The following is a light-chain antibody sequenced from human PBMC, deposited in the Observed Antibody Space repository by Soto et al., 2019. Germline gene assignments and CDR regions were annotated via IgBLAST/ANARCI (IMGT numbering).Light chain of an antibody. CDR2: GVS. J-gene: IGKJ1*01. CDR3: QQYNNWPQT. V-gene: IGKV3-15*01. CDR1: QSISSY. Sequence: MTQSPSSLSASVGDRVTITCRASQSISSYLNWYQQKPGQAPSLLIYGVSTRATGIPTRFSGSGSGRQFTLTISSLQSEDFAVYYCQQYNNWPQTFGQGTKVEIK.